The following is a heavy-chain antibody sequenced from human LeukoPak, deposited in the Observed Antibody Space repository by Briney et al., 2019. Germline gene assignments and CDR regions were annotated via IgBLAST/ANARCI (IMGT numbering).Heavy chain of an antibody. CDR1: GGSISSYY. CDR2: IYYSGST. V-gene: IGHV4-59*12. CDR3: ARDGYGSGSYYIDY. J-gene: IGHJ4*02. D-gene: IGHD3-10*01. Sequence: SETLSLTCTVSGGSISSYYWSWIRQPPGKGLEWIGYIYYSGSTNYNPSLKSRVTISVDTSKNQFSLKLSSVTAADTAVYYCARDGYGSGSYYIDYWGQGTLVTVSS.